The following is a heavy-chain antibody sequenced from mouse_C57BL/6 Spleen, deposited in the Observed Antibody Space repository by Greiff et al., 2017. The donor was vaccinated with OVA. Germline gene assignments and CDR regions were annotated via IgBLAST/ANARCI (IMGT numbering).Heavy chain of an antibody. CDR3: ARGTYGYDGGYYFDY. V-gene: IGHV1-52*01. D-gene: IGHD2-2*01. CDR1: GYTFTSYW. J-gene: IGHJ2*01. CDR2: IDPSDSET. Sequence: VQLQQPGAELVRPGSSVKLSCKASGYTFTSYWMHWVKQRPIQGLEWIGNIDPSDSETHYNQKFKDKATLTVDKSSSTAYMQLSSLTSEDSAVYYCARGTYGYDGGYYFDYWGQGTTLTVSS.